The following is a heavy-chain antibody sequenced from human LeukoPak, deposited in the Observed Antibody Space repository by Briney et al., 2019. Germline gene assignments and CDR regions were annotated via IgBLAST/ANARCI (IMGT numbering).Heavy chain of an antibody. CDR1: GYTFTSYD. CDR2: MNPNSGNT. CDR3: ARVHRVRGVIIFALGY. J-gene: IGHJ4*02. Sequence: ASVKVSCKASGYTFTSYDINWVRQATGQGLEWMGWMNPNSGNTGYAQKFQGRVTMTRNTSISTAYMELSSLRSEDTAVYYCARVHRVRGVIIFALGYWGQGTLVTVSS. D-gene: IGHD3-10*01. V-gene: IGHV1-8*01.